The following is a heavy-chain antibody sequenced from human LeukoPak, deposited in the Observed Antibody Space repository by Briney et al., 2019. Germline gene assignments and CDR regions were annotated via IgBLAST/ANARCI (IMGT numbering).Heavy chain of an antibody. V-gene: IGHV4-59*01. CDR1: GGSISSYY. J-gene: IGHJ6*03. Sequence: KPSETVSLTCTVSGGSISSYYWSWIRQPPGKGLDWIGYIYYSGSTNYNPSLKSRVTISVDTSKNQFSLKLSSVTAADTAVYYCARRIAAAGPRGYYYYYMDVWGKGTTVTVSS. D-gene: IGHD6-13*01. CDR3: ARRIAAAGPRGYYYYYMDV. CDR2: IYYSGST.